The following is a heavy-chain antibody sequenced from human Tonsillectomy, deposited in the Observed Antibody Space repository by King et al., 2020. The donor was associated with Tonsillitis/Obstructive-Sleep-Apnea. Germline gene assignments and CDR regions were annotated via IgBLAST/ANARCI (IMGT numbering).Heavy chain of an antibody. V-gene: IGHV4-34*01. CDR2: INHSGST. J-gene: IGHJ4*02. D-gene: IGHD2-2*01. CDR1: GGSFSGYY. Sequence: VQLQQWGAGLLKPSETLSLTCAVYGGSFSGYYWSWIRQPPGKGLEWIGEINHSGSTNYNPSLKSRVTISVDTSKNQFSLKLSSLTAADTAVYYCARVSSFIVVVPAAFDYWGQGTLVTVSS. CDR3: ARVSSFIVVVPAAFDY.